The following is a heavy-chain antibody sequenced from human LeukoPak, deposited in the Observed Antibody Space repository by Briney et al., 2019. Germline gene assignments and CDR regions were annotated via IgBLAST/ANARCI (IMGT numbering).Heavy chain of an antibody. D-gene: IGHD3-10*01. V-gene: IGHV4-39*07. J-gene: IGHJ3*02. CDR3: AGPSVSQVLLWFGEFTDAFDI. CDR1: GGSISSSSYY. CDR2: IYYSGST. Sequence: SETLSLTCTVSGGSISSSSYYWGWIRQPPGKGLEWTGSIYYSGSTYYNPSLKSRVTISVDTSKNQFSLKLSSVTAADTAVYYCAGPSVSQVLLWFGEFTDAFDIWGQGTMVTVSS.